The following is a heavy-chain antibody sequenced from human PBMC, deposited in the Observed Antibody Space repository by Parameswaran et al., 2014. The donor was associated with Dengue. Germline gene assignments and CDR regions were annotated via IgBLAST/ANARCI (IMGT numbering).Heavy chain of an antibody. J-gene: IGHJ4*02. D-gene: IGHD6-13*01. CDR3: ARDGRSSWSPDY. CDR2: ISSSSSYI. Sequence: WIRQPPGKGLEWVSSISSSSSYIYYADSVKGRFTISRDNAKNSLYLQMNSLRAEDTAVYYCARDGRSSWSPDYWGQGTLVTVSS. V-gene: IGHV3-21*03.